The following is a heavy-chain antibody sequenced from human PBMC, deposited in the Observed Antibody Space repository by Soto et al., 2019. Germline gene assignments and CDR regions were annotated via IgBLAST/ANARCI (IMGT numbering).Heavy chain of an antibody. CDR2: ISAYNGNT. J-gene: IGHJ4*02. D-gene: IGHD3-16*02. V-gene: IGHV1-18*01. CDR3: ARDLIITFGGVIPDY. CDR1: GYTFTSYG. Sequence: ASVKVSCKASGYTFTSYGISWVRQAPGQGLEWMGWISAYNGNTNYAQKLQGRVTMTTDTSTSTAYMELRSLRSDDTAVYYCARDLIITFGGVIPDYWGQATLVSVS.